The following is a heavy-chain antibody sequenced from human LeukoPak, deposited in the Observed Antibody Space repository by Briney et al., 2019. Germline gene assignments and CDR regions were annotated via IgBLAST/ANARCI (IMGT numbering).Heavy chain of an antibody. CDR2: INPNSGGT. J-gene: IGHJ4*02. D-gene: IGHD6-19*01. Sequence: ASVKVSCKASGYTFTGYYMHWVRRAPGQGLEWMGWINPNSGGTNYAQKFQGRVTMTRDTSISTAYMDLSRLRSDDTAVYYCARQDSSGWALPHDCWGLGTLVTVSS. CDR1: GYTFTGYY. CDR3: ARQDSSGWALPHDC. V-gene: IGHV1-2*02.